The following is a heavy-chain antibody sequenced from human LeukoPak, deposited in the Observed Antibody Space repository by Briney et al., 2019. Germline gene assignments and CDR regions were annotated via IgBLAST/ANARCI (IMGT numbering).Heavy chain of an antibody. CDR1: GDSTGSYY. CDR2: IYTNAGT. V-gene: IGHV4-4*07. D-gene: IGHD2-21*02. CDR3: ARDSAYCGGDCLHY. J-gene: IGHJ4*02. Sequence: SETLSLTCTVSGDSTGSYYWNWIRQPAGKGLQWIGRIYTNAGTTYNPSLKSRVTMSLDTSKNQFFPRLTSVTAADTAVYYCARDSAYCGGDCLHYWGQGTLVTVSS.